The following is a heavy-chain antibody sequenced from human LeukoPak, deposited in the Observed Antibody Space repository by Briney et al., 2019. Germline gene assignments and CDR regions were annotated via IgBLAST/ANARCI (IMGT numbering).Heavy chain of an antibody. D-gene: IGHD3-22*01. CDR1: GYTFTSYD. Sequence: ASVKVSCKASGYTFTSYDINWVRQATGQGLEWMGWMNPNSGNTGYAQKFQGRVTMTRNTSISTAYMELIRLRSDDTAVYYCARVSSRYYDSSGYLQRFDYWGQGTLVTVSS. J-gene: IGHJ4*02. CDR2: MNPNSGNT. CDR3: ARVSSRYYDSSGYLQRFDY. V-gene: IGHV1-8*01.